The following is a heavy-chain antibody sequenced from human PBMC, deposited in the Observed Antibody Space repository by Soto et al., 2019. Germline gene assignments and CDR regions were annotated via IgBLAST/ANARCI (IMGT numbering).Heavy chain of an antibody. D-gene: IGHD4-17*01. CDR3: ARSYGDDYYFGLDV. CDR1: GFTFSGCV. Sequence: EVQLVESGGGLVQPGESLKLSCATSGFTFSGCVMHWVRKASGKGLEWVDHIRNKANNYAAAYAGSLKGRFTISRDDSKNTAYLQMDTLKTEDTAVYYCARSYGDDYYFGLDVWGQGTTVTVSS. CDR2: IRNKANNYAA. J-gene: IGHJ6*02. V-gene: IGHV3-73*02.